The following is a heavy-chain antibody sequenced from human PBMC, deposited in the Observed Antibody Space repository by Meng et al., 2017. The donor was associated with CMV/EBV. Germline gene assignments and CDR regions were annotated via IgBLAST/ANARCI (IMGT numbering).Heavy chain of an antibody. J-gene: IGHJ4*02. CDR1: GGSISSGDYS. D-gene: IGHD3-22*01. CDR3: ARAAPDYYDSSGPPDY. CDR2: IYYSGST. Sequence: VQLHESGPGLVHPSQTLSLPCTLSGGSISSGDYSWSWIRQPPGKGLEWIGYIYYSGSTYYNPSLKSRVTISVATSKNQFSLKLSSVTAADTAVYYCARAAPDYYDSSGPPDYWGQGTLVTVSS. V-gene: IGHV4-30-4*08.